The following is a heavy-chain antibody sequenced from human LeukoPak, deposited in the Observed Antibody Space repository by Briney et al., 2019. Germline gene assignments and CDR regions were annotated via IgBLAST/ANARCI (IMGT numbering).Heavy chain of an antibody. Sequence: PLETLSLTCTVSGGSISSYYWSWIRQPPGKGLEWIGYIYYSGSADYNPSLKSRVTISVDTSKNQFSLKLTSVTAADTAVYYCARVALRFLEWPHPSYYFDYWGQGTLVTVSS. CDR2: IYYSGSA. CDR3: ARVALRFLEWPHPSYYFDY. D-gene: IGHD3-3*01. CDR1: GGSISSYY. V-gene: IGHV4-59*01. J-gene: IGHJ4*02.